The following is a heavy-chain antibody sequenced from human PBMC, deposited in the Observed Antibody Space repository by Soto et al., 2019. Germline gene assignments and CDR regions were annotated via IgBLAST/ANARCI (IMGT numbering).Heavy chain of an antibody. CDR1: GGSISSYY. CDR2: IFNSGTT. J-gene: IGHJ6*02. D-gene: IGHD2-15*01. CDR3: ARDVVGYCIFNRCPRPLHYNGMDV. Sequence: SETLSLTCTVSGGSISSYYWNWIRQPPGKRLEWIGYIFNSGTTNYNPSLKSRVTISIDKSKNQFSLNLSSVTAADTAVYYCARDVVGYCIFNRCPRPLHYNGMDVWGQGTTVTVSS. V-gene: IGHV4-59*12.